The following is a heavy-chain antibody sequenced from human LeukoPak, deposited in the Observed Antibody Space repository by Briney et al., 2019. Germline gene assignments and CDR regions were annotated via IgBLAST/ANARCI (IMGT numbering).Heavy chain of an antibody. CDR2: ISGSGGST. J-gene: IGHJ4*02. Sequence: GGSLRLSCGASGFTFSSYAMSWVRQAPGKGLEWVSTISGSGGSTYYADSVKGRFTISRDNSKNTLYLQVNSLRAEDTALYYCAKDRSGAVAGTDYDYWGQGTLVTVSS. V-gene: IGHV3-23*01. D-gene: IGHD6-19*01. CDR3: AKDRSGAVAGTDYDY. CDR1: GFTFSSYA.